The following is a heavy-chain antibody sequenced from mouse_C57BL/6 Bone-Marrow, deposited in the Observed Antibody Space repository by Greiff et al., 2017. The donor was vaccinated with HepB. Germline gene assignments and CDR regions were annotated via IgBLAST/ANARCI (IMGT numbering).Heavy chain of an antibody. V-gene: IGHV1-19*01. CDR2: INPYNGGT. CDR3: ARAAEGYFDV. J-gene: IGHJ1*03. CDR1: GYTFTDYY. Sequence: EVQLQQSGPVLVKPGASVKMSCKASGYTFTDYYMNWVKQSHGKSLEWIGVINPYNGGTSYNQKFKGKATLTVDKSSSTAYMELNSLTSEDSAVYYCARAAEGYFDVWGTGTTVTVSS.